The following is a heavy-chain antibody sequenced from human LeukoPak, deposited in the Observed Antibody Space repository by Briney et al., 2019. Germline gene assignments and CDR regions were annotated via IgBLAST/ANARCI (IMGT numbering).Heavy chain of an antibody. V-gene: IGHV3-7*01. CDR1: GFTFSNSW. Sequence: GGSLRLSCLASGFTFSNSWMTWVRQAPGRGLEWVANIKEDGSDKQYVDSVRGRFTISRDNAKNSVSLQMDGLRAEDTAVYYCASYKGYYYDSSGSDYWGQGTLVTVSS. D-gene: IGHD3-22*01. CDR2: IKEDGSDK. CDR3: ASYKGYYYDSSGSDY. J-gene: IGHJ4*02.